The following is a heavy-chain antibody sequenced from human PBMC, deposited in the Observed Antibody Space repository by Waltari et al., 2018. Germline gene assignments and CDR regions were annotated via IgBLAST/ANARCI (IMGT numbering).Heavy chain of an antibody. CDR2: INPNSGGT. V-gene: IGHV1-2*02. CDR1: GYTFTGYY. CDR3: ARSVVVPAALPFDY. J-gene: IGHJ4*02. D-gene: IGHD2-2*01. Sequence: QVQLVQSGAEVKKPGASVKVSCKASGYTFTGYYMHWVRQAPGQGLEWMGWINPNSGGTNYAQKVQGRVTMTRDTSISTAYMELSRLRSDDTAVYYCARSVVVPAALPFDYWGQGTLVTVSS.